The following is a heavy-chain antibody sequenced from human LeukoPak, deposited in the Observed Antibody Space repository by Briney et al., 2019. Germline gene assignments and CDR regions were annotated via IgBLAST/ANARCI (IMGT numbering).Heavy chain of an antibody. CDR2: IYYSGST. J-gene: IGHJ4*02. D-gene: IGHD4-11*01. V-gene: IGHV4-59*01. CDR3: AREGVTKYYFDY. Sequence: SETLSVTCGVYGGSFSGYYYSWIRQPPGKGLQCIRDIYYSGSTDYNPSLKSRVTISVDTSKNQFSLKLRSMTPADPAVYYCAREGVTKYYFDYWGQGTLVTVSS. CDR1: GGSFSGYY.